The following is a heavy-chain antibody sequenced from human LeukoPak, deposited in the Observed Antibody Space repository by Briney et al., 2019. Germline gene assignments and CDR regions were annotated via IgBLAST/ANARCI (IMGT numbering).Heavy chain of an antibody. CDR1: GFTFSSYA. Sequence: GRSLRLPCAASGFTFSSYAMHWVRQAPGKGLECVAVISYDGSNKYYADSVKGRFTISRDNSKNTLYLQMNSLRAEDTAVYYCARDPTGDNWFDPWGQGTLVTVSS. CDR2: ISYDGSNK. J-gene: IGHJ5*02. D-gene: IGHD3-3*01. CDR3: ARDPTGDNWFDP. V-gene: IGHV3-30*01.